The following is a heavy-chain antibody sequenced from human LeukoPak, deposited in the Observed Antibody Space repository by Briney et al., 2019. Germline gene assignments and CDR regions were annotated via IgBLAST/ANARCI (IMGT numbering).Heavy chain of an antibody. J-gene: IGHJ4*02. V-gene: IGHV3-48*03. Sequence: GGSLRLSCAASGFTFSSYEMNWVRQAPGKGLEWVSYISSSGNTIYYADSVKGRFTISRDNAKNSLYLQMNSLRAEDTAAYYCAREGVDIVLIFGWGQGTLVTVSS. D-gene: IGHD2-8*01. CDR2: ISSSGNTI. CDR3: AREGVDIVLIFG. CDR1: GFTFSSYE.